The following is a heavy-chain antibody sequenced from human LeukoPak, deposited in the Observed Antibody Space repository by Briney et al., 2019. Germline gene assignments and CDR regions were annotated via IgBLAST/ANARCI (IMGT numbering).Heavy chain of an antibody. Sequence: GGSLRLSCAASGFTFSSYAMYWVRQAPGRGLEWVAVISDDGNHKYYADSVKGRFTISRDNSKNTLYLQMNSLRAEDTAVYYCARDPLAVAGTTAYYYYGMDVWGQGATVTVTS. V-gene: IGHV3-30-3*01. D-gene: IGHD6-19*01. CDR1: GFTFSSYA. J-gene: IGHJ6*02. CDR2: ISDDGNHK. CDR3: ARDPLAVAGTTAYYYYGMDV.